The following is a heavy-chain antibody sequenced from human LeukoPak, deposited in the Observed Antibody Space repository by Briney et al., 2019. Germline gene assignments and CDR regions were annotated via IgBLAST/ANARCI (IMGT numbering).Heavy chain of an antibody. D-gene: IGHD6-13*01. CDR1: GGSISSSNW. CDR2: IYHSGST. CDR3: VAAGAAAGWEDYFDY. Sequence: PSGTLSLTCAASGGSISSSNWWSWVRQPPGKGLEWIGEIYHSGSTNYNPSLKSRVTISVDKSKNQFSLKLSSVTAADTAVYYCVAAGAAAGWEDYFDYWGQGTLVTVSS. J-gene: IGHJ4*02. V-gene: IGHV4-4*02.